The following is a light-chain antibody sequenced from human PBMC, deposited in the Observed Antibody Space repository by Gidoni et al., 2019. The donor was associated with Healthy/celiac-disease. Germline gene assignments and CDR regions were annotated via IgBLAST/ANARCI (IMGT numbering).Light chain of an antibody. V-gene: IGKV3-20*01. CDR2: GAS. CDR1: QSVSSSY. J-gene: IGKJ5*01. Sequence: ALTQSPGTLSLSPGEIATLSCRASQSVSSSYLAWYQQKPGQAPRLLIYGASSRATGIPDRFSGSGSGTDFTLTISRLEPEDFAVYYCQQYGSSPPITFXQXTRLEIK. CDR3: QQYGSSPPIT.